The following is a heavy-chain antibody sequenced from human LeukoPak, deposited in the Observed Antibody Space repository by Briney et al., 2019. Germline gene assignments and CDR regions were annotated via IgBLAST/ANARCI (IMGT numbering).Heavy chain of an antibody. Sequence: GGSLRLSCAASGFTFSNYWMHWVRQASGKGLMWVSRINSDESITSYADSVKGRFTISRDNAKNTLYLQMNSLRAEDTAVYYCARGYTSGWYLFGDYWGQGALVTVSS. J-gene: IGHJ4*02. CDR2: INSDESIT. V-gene: IGHV3-74*01. CDR3: ARGYTSGWYLFGDY. CDR1: GFTFSNYW. D-gene: IGHD6-19*01.